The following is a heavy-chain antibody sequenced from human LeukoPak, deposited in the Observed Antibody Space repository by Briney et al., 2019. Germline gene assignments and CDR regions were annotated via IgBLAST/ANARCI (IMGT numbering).Heavy chain of an antibody. J-gene: IGHJ5*02. D-gene: IGHD2-15*01. CDR2: NNGDGSTT. CDR1: GFSLSGYW. CDR3: ARDPRNVGLAP. V-gene: IGHV3-74*01. Sequence: GGSLRLSCVASGFSLSGYWMYWVRQAPGKGLMYISRNNGDGSTTNYADVVKGRFTMSRDNVRNTLYLQMNSLRVEDTAVYYCARDPRNVGLAPWGQGTLVTVSS.